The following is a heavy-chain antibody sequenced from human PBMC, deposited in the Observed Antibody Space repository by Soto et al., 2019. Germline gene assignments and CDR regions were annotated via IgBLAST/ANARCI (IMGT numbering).Heavy chain of an antibody. J-gene: IGHJ4*02. Sequence: ASVKVSCKASGYPFSSIGISWVRQAPGQGLEWMGWISPYNRNTYYAQRLQGRVTMTTDTSTSTAYMELRSLRSDDTAMYFCARDLDGSGNYYTDYWGQGTLVTVSS. CDR3: ARDLDGSGNYYTDY. CDR2: ISPYNRNT. D-gene: IGHD3-10*01. V-gene: IGHV1-18*01. CDR1: GYPFSSIG.